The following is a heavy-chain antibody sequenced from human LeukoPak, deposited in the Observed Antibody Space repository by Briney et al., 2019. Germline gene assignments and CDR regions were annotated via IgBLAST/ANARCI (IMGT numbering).Heavy chain of an antibody. J-gene: IGHJ2*01. CDR3: TTYKVTTAFDL. D-gene: IGHD4-17*01. Sequence: PGGSLRLSCAASGFTFRSYGMHWVRQAPGKGLEWVAVISYDGSNKYYADSVKGRFTISRDNSKNTLYLQMNSLKSEDTAVYYCTTYKVTTAFDLWGRGTLVTVSS. CDR2: ISYDGSNK. V-gene: IGHV3-30*03. CDR1: GFTFRSYG.